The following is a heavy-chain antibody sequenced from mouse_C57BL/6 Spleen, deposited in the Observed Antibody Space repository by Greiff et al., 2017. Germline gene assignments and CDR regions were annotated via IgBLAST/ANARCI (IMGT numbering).Heavy chain of an antibody. D-gene: IGHD1-1*02. Sequence: LQLQQSGAELVKPGASVKLSCKASGYTFTESTIHWVKQRSGRGLEWIGWFYPGSGSIKYNEKFKDKATLTADKSSSTVYMELSRLTSEDSAVYFSARHEDLWYYFDDWGQGTTLTVSS. J-gene: IGHJ2*01. CDR1: GYTFTEST. CDR2: FYPGSGSI. V-gene: IGHV1-62-2*01. CDR3: ARHEDLWYYFDD.